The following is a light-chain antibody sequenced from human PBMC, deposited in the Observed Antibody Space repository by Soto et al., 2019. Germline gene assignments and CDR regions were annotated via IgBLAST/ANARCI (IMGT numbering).Light chain of an antibody. J-gene: IGLJ1*01. CDR1: SSDVGGYNF. Sequence: QSALTQPASVSGSPGQSITISCTGTSSDVGGYNFVSWYQQHPGKAPKLMIYEVSNRPSGVSNRFSGSKSGNTAFLTISGLQAEDEADYYCSSYARSNTLVFGTGTKLTVL. V-gene: IGLV2-14*01. CDR3: SSYARSNTLV. CDR2: EVS.